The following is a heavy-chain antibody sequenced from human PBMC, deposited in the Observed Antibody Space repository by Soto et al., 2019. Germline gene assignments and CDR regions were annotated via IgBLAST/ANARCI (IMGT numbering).Heavy chain of an antibody. Sequence: SVKVSCKASCYTFTSYGISWGRQAPVQGLEWMGWISAYNGNTNYAQKLQGRVTMTTDTSTSTAYMELRSLRSDDTAVYYCARAIRTSYYYDSSGYYGVDYWGQGTLVTVYS. CDR3: ARAIRTSYYYDSSGYYGVDY. CDR1: CYTFTSYG. V-gene: IGHV1-18*04. J-gene: IGHJ4*02. D-gene: IGHD3-22*01. CDR2: ISAYNGNT.